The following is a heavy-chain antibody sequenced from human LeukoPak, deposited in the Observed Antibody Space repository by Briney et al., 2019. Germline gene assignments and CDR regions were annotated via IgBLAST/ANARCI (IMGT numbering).Heavy chain of an antibody. V-gene: IGHV5-51*01. CDR2: LYPDGSAT. CDR1: GYTFNNYW. Sequence: KRGESLKISCKASGYTFNNYWIGWVRQMPGRGLEWMGMLYPDGSATTYHPSFEGRVTISADKSVTTAYLEWSSLKASDTAMYYCARRPIIVGARDAFDIWGQGTMVTVSS. J-gene: IGHJ3*02. CDR3: ARRPIIVGARDAFDI. D-gene: IGHD1-26*01.